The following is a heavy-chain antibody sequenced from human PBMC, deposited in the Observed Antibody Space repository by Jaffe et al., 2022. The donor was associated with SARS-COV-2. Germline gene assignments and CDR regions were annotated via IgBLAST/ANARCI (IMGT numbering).Heavy chain of an antibody. V-gene: IGHV3-23*01. Sequence: EVQLLESGGGLVQPGGSLRLSCAASGFTFSSYAMTWVRQAPGKGLEWVSRISGGNTNTYYADSVKGRFTISRDNSKNTLYLQMNSLRAEDTAVYYCAKGAPIYYFDDWGQGTLVTVSS. CDR3: AKGAPIYYFDD. J-gene: IGHJ4*02. D-gene: IGHD2-2*02. CDR2: ISGGNTNT. CDR1: GFTFSSYA.